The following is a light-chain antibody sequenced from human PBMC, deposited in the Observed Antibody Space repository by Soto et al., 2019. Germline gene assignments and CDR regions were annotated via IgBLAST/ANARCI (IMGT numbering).Light chain of an antibody. V-gene: IGKV3-20*01. CDR3: QQYRDLPQT. CDR1: QTVRNNY. J-gene: IGKJ1*01. CDR2: HSS. Sequence: EIVLTQSPGTLSLSPGERATLSCRASQTVRNNYLAWYQQKPGQAPRLLIYHSSTRPTGIPDRFSGSGSGTDFSLTIRRLEPEDFALYFCQQYRDLPQTFGLGTRVEI.